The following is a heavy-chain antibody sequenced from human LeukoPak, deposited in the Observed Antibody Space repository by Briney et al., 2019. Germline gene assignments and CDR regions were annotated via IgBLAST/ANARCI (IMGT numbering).Heavy chain of an antibody. J-gene: IGHJ5*02. CDR1: GGSISSSTYY. V-gene: IGHV4-39*07. D-gene: IGHD3-16*01. CDR3: ARHCDYVWGSQPCFNWFDP. CDR2: IYYRGST. Sequence: SETLSLTCTVSGGSISSSTYYWGWIRQPPGKGLEWIGNIYYRGSTYYNPSLKSRVTISVDTSKNQFSLKLSSVTAADTAVYYCARHCDYVWGSQPCFNWFDPWGQGTLVTVSS.